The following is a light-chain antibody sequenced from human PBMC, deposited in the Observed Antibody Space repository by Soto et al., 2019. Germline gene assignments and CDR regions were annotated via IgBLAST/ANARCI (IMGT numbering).Light chain of an antibody. V-gene: IGLV2-8*01. CDR1: SSDVGGYNY. J-gene: IGLJ2*01. Sequence: QSALTQPPSASGSPGQSVTTSCTGTSSDVGGYNYVSWYQQHPGKAPKLIIYEVTKRPSGVPDRFSGSKSGNTASLTVSGLQAEDEADYYCSSYSGTSNVVFGGGTKLTVL. CDR3: SSYSGTSNVV. CDR2: EVT.